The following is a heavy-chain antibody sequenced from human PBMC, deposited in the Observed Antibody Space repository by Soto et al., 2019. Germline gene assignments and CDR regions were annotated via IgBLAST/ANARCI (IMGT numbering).Heavy chain of an antibody. CDR1: GGCVCSGDVS. D-gene: IGHD3-10*01. V-gene: IGHV4-30-4*01. CDR3: ARVGGFGATTIDY. Sequence: PSGSMSITCAVCGGCVCSGDVSGCWIRQPPGKGLEWIGYIYYSGSTYYNPSLKSRVTISVDTSKNQFSLKLSSVTAADTAVYYCARVGGFGATTIDYWRQGTLVTVSS. J-gene: IGHJ4*02. CDR2: IYYSGST.